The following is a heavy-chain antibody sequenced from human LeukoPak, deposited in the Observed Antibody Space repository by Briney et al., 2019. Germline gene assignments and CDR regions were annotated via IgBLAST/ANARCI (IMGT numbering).Heavy chain of an antibody. CDR1: GFTFSSYA. D-gene: IGHD1-26*01. J-gene: IGHJ4*02. Sequence: GGSLGLSCAASGFTFSSYAMSWVRQAPGKGLEWVSAISGSGGSTYYADSVKGRFTISRDNSKNTLYLQMNSLRAEDTALYYCAPQGRQDLLISADFWGQGTLVTVSS. CDR3: APQGRQDLLISADF. CDR2: ISGSGGST. V-gene: IGHV3-23*01.